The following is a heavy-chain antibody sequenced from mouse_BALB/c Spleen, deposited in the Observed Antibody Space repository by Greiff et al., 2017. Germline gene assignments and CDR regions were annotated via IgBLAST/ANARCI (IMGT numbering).Heavy chain of an antibody. CDR1: GFTFSSYY. Sequence: EVHLVESGGGLVKLGGSLKLSCAASGFTFSSYYMSWVRQTPEKRLELVAAINSNGGSTYYPDTVKGRFTISRDNAKNTLYLQMSSLKSEDTALYYCARHEDREAWFAYWGQGTLVTVSA. CDR3: ARHEDREAWFAY. D-gene: IGHD3-1*01. CDR2: INSNGGST. J-gene: IGHJ3*01. V-gene: IGHV5-6-2*01.